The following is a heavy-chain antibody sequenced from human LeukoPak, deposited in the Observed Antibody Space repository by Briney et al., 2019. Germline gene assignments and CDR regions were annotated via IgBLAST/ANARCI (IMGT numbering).Heavy chain of an antibody. CDR1: GYTFTSYG. J-gene: IGHJ5*02. V-gene: IGHV1-18*01. D-gene: IGHD2-2*01. Sequence: ASVKVSCKASGYTFTSYGISWVRQAPGQGLEWMGWISAYSGNTNYAQKLQGRVTMTTDTSTSTAYMELRSLRSDDTAVYYCARDFPPLRPTSLGYCSSTSCYRGNWFDPWGQGTLVTVSS. CDR2: ISAYSGNT. CDR3: ARDFPPLRPTSLGYCSSTSCYRGNWFDP.